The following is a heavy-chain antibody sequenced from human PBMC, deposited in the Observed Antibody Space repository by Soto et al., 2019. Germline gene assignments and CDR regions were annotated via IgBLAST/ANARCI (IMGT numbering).Heavy chain of an antibody. CDR3: ARHGCSSTSCYGGYYYYGMDV. Sequence: QLQLQESGPGLVKPSETLSLTCTVSGGSISSSSYYWGWIRQPPGKGLEWIGSIYYSGSTYYNPSLKSRVTISVDTSKIQFSLKLSSVTATDTAVYYCARHGCSSTSCYGGYYYYGMDVWGQGTTVTVSS. CDR2: IYYSGST. J-gene: IGHJ6*02. D-gene: IGHD2-2*01. V-gene: IGHV4-39*01. CDR1: GGSISSSSYY.